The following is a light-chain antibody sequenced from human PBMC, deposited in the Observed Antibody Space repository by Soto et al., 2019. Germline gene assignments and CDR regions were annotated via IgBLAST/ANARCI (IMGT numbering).Light chain of an antibody. CDR3: QQRSHWHPT. CDR2: DAS. Sequence: EIVLTQSPATLSLSPGERATLSCRASQSVSSYLAWYQQKPGQAPRLLISDASNRATGIPSRFSGSGSGTDLTLTISRLEPEDFAVYYRQQRSHWHPTFGQGTRLEIK. J-gene: IGKJ5*01. V-gene: IGKV3-11*01. CDR1: QSVSSY.